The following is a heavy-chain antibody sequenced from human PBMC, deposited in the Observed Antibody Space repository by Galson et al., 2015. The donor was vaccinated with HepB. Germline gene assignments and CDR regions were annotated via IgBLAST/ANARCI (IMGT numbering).Heavy chain of an antibody. J-gene: IGHJ3*02. V-gene: IGHV1-45*02. CDR3: ARSHPISNIAVADENAFDI. D-gene: IGHD6-19*01. Sequence: SVKVSCKASGYTFTYRYLHWVRQAPGQALEWMGWITPFNGNTNYVQKFQDRVTITRDRSMSTAYMELSSLRSEDTAMYYCARSHPISNIAVADENAFDIWGQGTMVTVSS. CDR2: ITPFNGNT. CDR1: GYTFTYRY.